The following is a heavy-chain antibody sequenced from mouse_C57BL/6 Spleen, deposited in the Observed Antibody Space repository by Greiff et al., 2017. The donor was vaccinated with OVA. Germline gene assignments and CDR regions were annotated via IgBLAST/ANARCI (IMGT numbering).Heavy chain of an antibody. CDR3: TRDGSSPFAY. D-gene: IGHD1-1*01. V-gene: IGHV6-6*01. CDR1: GFTFSDAW. Sequence: EVKLVESGGGLVQPGGSMKLSCAASGFTFSDAWMDWVRQSPEKGLEWVAEIRNKANNPATYYAKSVKGRFTISRDDSKSSVYLQMNSLRAEDTGIYYCTRDGSSPFAYWGQGTLVTVSA. J-gene: IGHJ3*01. CDR2: IRNKANNPAT.